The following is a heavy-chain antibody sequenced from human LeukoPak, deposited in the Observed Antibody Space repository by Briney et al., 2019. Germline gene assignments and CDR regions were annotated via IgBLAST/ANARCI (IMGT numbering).Heavy chain of an antibody. J-gene: IGHJ4*02. CDR3: VKDRGRSWVLVSFDY. CDR2: IWYDASNE. CDR1: GFTFITSG. D-gene: IGHD6-13*01. V-gene: IGHV3-33*06. Sequence: GGSLRLSCAASGFTFITSGMHWVRQAPGKGLEWVALIWYDASNEYYADSVKGRFTISRDNSKNTLYLQMNSPRAQDTAIYYSVKDRGRSWVLVSFDYWGQGTLVTVSS.